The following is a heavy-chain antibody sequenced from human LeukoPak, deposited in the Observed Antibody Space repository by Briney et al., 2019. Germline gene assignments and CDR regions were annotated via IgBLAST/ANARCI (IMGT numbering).Heavy chain of an antibody. D-gene: IGHD2-21*02. Sequence: GGSLRLSCTASGLSLSNYDIHWVRQAPGKGLEWVAFIRYDGNYNYYADIVKGRFTISRDDSKNRMFLQMTNLRPDDTAVYFCAKDRMTVFESWGQGTLVTVSS. CDR1: GLSLSNYD. CDR3: AKDRMTVFES. CDR2: IRYDGNYN. V-gene: IGHV3-30*02. J-gene: IGHJ4*02.